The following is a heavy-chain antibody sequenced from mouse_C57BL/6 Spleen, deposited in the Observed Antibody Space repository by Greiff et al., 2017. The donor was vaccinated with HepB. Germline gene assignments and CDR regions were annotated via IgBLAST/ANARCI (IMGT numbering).Heavy chain of an antibody. V-gene: IGHV1-82*01. D-gene: IGHD1-1*01. CDR1: GYAFSSSW. J-gene: IGHJ2*01. CDR3: ARDYYYCFDY. CDR2: IYPGDGDT. Sequence: QVQLQQSGPELVKPGASVKISCKASGYAFSSSWMNWVKQRPGKGLEWIGRIYPGDGDTNYNGKFKGKATLTADKSSSTAYMQLSSLTSEDSAVYFCARDYYYCFDYWGQGTTLTVSS.